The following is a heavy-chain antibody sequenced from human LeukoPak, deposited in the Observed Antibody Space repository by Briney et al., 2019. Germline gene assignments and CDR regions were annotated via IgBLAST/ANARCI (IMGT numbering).Heavy chain of an antibody. CDR2: ISAYNGNT. D-gene: IGHD3-22*01. CDR1: GYTFTSYG. V-gene: IGHV1-18*01. Sequence: GASVKVSCKASGYTFTSYGISWVRQAPGQGLEWMGWISAYNGNTNYAQKLQGRVTMTTDTSTSTAYMELRSLRSDDTAVYYCARGLGAYYYDSSGYYPFDYWGQGTLVTVSS. J-gene: IGHJ4*02. CDR3: ARGLGAYYYDSSGYYPFDY.